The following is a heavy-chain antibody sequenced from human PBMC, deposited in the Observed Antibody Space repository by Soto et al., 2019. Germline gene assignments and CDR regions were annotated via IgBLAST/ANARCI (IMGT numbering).Heavy chain of an antibody. Sequence: SETLSLTCTVSGGSISSYYWSWIRQPPGKGLEWIGYIYHSGYTLYNPSLKGRVTISVDKSKNHFSLNLTSVTAADTAVYYCARDQLEGNWFDPWGQGTLVTV. V-gene: IGHV4-59*12. CDR3: ARDQLEGNWFDP. J-gene: IGHJ5*02. CDR1: GGSISSYY. D-gene: IGHD1-1*01. CDR2: IYHSGYT.